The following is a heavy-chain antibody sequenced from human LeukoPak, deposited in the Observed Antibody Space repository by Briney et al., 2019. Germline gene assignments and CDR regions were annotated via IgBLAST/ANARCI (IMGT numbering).Heavy chain of an antibody. CDR3: AKDYSSGYYTYYYYYMDV. V-gene: IGHV3-23*01. D-gene: IGHD3-22*01. CDR1: GFTFGNYA. CDR2: VSGSGDTT. J-gene: IGHJ6*03. Sequence: GGSLRLSCAASGFTFGNYAMNWVRQAPGRGLEWVSAVSGSGDTTYYADSVKGRFTVSRDNSKNTLYLQMNSLRAEDTAVYYCAKDYSSGYYTYYYYYMDVWGKGTTVTVSS.